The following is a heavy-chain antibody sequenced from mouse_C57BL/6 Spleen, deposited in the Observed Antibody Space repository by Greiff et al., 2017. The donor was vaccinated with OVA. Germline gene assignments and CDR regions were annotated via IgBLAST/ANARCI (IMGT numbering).Heavy chain of an antibody. J-gene: IGHJ2*01. CDR2: IDPSDSYT. CDR3: ARDVPYPDY. Sequence: VQLQQPGAELVKPGASVKLSCKASGYTFTSYWMQWVKQRPGQGLEWIGEIDPSDSYTNYNQKFKGKATLTVDTSSSTAYMQLSSLTSEDSAVYYCARDVPYPDYWGQGTTLTVSS. D-gene: IGHD2-10*01. CDR1: GYTFTSYW. V-gene: IGHV1-50*01.